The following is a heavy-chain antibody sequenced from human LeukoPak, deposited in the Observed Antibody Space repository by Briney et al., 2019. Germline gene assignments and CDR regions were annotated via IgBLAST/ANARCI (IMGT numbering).Heavy chain of an antibody. CDR2: ISGSGAGT. CDR1: GFTFSSYA. J-gene: IGHJ5*02. Sequence: GGSLRLSCAASGFTFSSYAMSWVRQAPGKGLEWVSAISGSGAGTYYADSVKGRFTISRDNSKNTLYLQMNSLGAEDTAVYYCAKDWRKGYCSGGSCDHWGQGTLVTVSS. D-gene: IGHD2-15*01. V-gene: IGHV3-23*01. CDR3: AKDWRKGYCSGGSCDH.